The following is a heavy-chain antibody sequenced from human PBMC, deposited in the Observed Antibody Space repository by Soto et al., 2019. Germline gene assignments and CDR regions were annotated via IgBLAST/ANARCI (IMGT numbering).Heavy chain of an antibody. J-gene: IGHJ6*02. Sequence: GGSLRLSCAASGFTFSSYGMHWVRQAPGKGLEWVAVIWYDGSNKYYADSVKGRFTISRDNSKNTLYLQMNSLRAEDTAVYYCARETYSSSWYGYYYGMDVWGQGTTVTVSS. CDR3: ARETYSSSWYGYYYGMDV. CDR1: GFTFSSYG. V-gene: IGHV3-33*01. CDR2: IWYDGSNK. D-gene: IGHD6-13*01.